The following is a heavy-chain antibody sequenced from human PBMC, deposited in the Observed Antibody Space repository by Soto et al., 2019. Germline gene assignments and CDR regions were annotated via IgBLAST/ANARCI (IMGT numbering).Heavy chain of an antibody. D-gene: IGHD2-2*01. J-gene: IGHJ6*02. CDR3: AKGDGYCSSTSCYPHYYYGMDV. CDR1: GFTFSSYS. Sequence: PGGSLRLSCAASGFTFSSYSMNWVRQAPGKGLEWVSSISSSSSYIYYADSVKGRFTISRDNAKNSLYLQMNSLRAEDTAVYYCAKGDGYCSSTSCYPHYYYGMDVWGQGTTVTVS. V-gene: IGHV3-21*01. CDR2: ISSSSSYI.